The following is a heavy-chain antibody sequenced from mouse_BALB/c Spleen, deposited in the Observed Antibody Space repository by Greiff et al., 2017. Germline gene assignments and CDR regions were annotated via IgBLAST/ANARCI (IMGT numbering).Heavy chain of an antibody. Sequence: EVQLVESGGGLVKPGGSLKLSCAASGFTFSSYAMSWVRQTPEKRLEWVASISSGGSTYYPDSVKGRFTISRDNARNILYLQMSSLRSEDTAMYYCARRRNYVRYFDYWGQGTTLTVSS. J-gene: IGHJ2*01. CDR2: ISSGGST. CDR1: GFTFSSYA. CDR3: ARRRNYVRYFDY. D-gene: IGHD1-1*01. V-gene: IGHV5-6-5*01.